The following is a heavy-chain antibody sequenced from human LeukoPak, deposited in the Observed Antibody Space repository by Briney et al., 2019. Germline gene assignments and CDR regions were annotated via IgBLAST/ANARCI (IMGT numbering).Heavy chain of an antibody. V-gene: IGHV4-59*08. J-gene: IGHJ4*02. Sequence: SETLSLTCTVSGGSICTYYWTWIRQPPGKGLEWIGYIYYSGSTNYNPSLKSRVTISVDTSKNRSSLKLSTVTAADTAVYYCARRPTGDPKFDYWGQGTLVTVSS. D-gene: IGHD7-27*01. CDR3: ARRPTGDPKFDY. CDR2: IYYSGST. CDR1: GGSICTYY.